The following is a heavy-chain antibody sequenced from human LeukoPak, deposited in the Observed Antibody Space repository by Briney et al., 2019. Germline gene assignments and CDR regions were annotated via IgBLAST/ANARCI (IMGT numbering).Heavy chain of an antibody. CDR3: ARDRGITTETLDY. V-gene: IGHV3-33*01. Sequence: PRGSLRLSCAASGFTFSSYGRHWVRPARGKGLEWVAVICHEGSNKYYSDSVKGRFTISRDDSENTLYLQMNSLRAEDTAVYYCARDRGITTETLDYWGQGTLVTVSS. CDR1: GFTFSSYG. CDR2: ICHEGSNK. D-gene: IGHD4-17*01. J-gene: IGHJ4*02.